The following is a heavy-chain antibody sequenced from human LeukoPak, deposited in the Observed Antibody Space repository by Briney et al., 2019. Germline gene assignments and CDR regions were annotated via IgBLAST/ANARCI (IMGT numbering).Heavy chain of an antibody. Sequence: GGSLRLSCAASGFTFSTYSMNWVRQAPGKGLEWVSYISSRSSTIYYADSVRGRFTISRDNAKNSLYLQMNSLRAEDTAVYYCARATSYYNLLTGLAHDRSGEPSYYFDYWGQGTLVTVSS. V-gene: IGHV3-48*01. CDR3: ARATSYYNLLTGLAHDRSGEPSYYFDY. CDR2: ISSRSSTI. D-gene: IGHD3-9*01. CDR1: GFTFSTYS. J-gene: IGHJ4*02.